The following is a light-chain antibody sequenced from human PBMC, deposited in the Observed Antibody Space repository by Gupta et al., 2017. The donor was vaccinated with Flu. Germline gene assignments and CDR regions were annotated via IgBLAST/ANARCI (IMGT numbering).Light chain of an antibody. Sequence: RVNISGSGSSSNIGTNYVYWYEQIPGTAPKLLIYRSNQRPSGVPDRFSGSKSGNSAALAISGLRSEDEADYYCAAWDDSLSGWVVGGGTKVTV. CDR1: SSNIGTNY. J-gene: IGLJ2*01. CDR3: AAWDDSLSGWV. V-gene: IGLV1-47*01. CDR2: RSN.